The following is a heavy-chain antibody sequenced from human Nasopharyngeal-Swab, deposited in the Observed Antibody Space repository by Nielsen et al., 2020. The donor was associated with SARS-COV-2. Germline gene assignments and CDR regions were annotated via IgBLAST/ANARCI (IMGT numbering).Heavy chain of an antibody. CDR3: TRDLAFPDTAMNIHLGY. CDR2: ISYDGSNK. V-gene: IGHV3-30-3*01. J-gene: IGHJ4*02. D-gene: IGHD5-18*01. Sequence: VRQAPGKGLEWVAVISYDGSNKYYADSVKGRFTIFRDNSKNTLYLQMNSLRAEDTAAYYCTRDLAFPDTAMNIHLGYWGQGALVTVSS.